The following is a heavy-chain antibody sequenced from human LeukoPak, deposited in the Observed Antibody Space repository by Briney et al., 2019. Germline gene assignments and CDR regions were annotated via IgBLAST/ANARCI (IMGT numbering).Heavy chain of an antibody. V-gene: IGHV1-69*13. D-gene: IGHD3-10*01. J-gene: IGHJ3*02. CDR1: GGTFSSYA. CDR2: IIPIFGTA. Sequence: ASVKVSCKASGGTFSSYAISWVRQAPGQGLEWMGGIIPIFGTANYAQKFQGRVTITADESTSTAYMELSSLRSEDTAVYYCARDGYYGSGPLWGSAFDIWGQGTMVTASS. CDR3: ARDGYYGSGPLWGSAFDI.